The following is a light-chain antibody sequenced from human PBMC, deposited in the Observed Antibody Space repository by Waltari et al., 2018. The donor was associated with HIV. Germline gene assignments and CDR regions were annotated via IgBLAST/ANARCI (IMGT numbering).Light chain of an antibody. CDR2: EVS. CDR3: CSYAGSGDV. Sequence: QSALPQPASVSWSPGQPIPIPCPGTTSDFGSYNLASWYQQHPGKAPKLMIYEVSKRPSGVSNRFSGSKSGNTASLTISGLQAEDEADYYCCSYAGSGDVFGTGTKVTVL. V-gene: IGLV2-23*02. J-gene: IGLJ1*01. CDR1: TSDFGSYNL.